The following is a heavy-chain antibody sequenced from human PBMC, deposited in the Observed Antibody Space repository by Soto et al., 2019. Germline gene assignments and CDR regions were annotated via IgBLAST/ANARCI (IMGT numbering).Heavy chain of an antibody. CDR1: GGSISSGRFY. Sequence: QVQLQESGPGLVKPSQTLTLTCTVSGGSISSGRFYWSWIRQHPGKGLEWIGHISDSGSSYYNPSLESRVTISVDTSENQFSLKLSAVTAAYTAVYFCARTTFYDIFTAYYSLFDYWGQGTKVTVSS. J-gene: IGHJ4*02. CDR3: ARTTFYDIFTAYYSLFDY. D-gene: IGHD3-9*01. V-gene: IGHV4-31*03. CDR2: ISDSGSS.